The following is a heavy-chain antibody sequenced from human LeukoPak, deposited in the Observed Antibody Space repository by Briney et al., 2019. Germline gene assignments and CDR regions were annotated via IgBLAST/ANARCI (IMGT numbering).Heavy chain of an antibody. Sequence: ASVKVSCKASGDSFTSYGVFWVRQAPGQGLEWMGWISAFNGDTKNAQKFQDRITTTTETSTNTAYMELRSLKSEDTAVYYCARVSIPAFLPNLVDIVATIQGYFDYWGQGTLVTVSS. CDR1: GDSFTSYG. V-gene: IGHV1-18*01. D-gene: IGHD5-12*01. CDR3: ARVSIPAFLPNLVDIVATIQGYFDY. CDR2: ISAFNGDT. J-gene: IGHJ4*02.